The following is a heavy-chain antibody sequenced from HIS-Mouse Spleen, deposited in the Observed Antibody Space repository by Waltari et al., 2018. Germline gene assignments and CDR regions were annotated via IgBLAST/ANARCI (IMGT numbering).Heavy chain of an antibody. D-gene: IGHD1-26*01. J-gene: IGHJ4*02. V-gene: IGHV3-30*18. CDR1: GFTFSSYG. CDR2: ISYDGSNK. CDR3: AKHLKSGSYNY. Sequence: QVQLVESGGGVVQPGRSLRLSCAASGFTFSSYGMHWVRQAPGKGLEWVAVISYDGSNKYYADSVKGRFTISRDSSKNTLYLQMNSLRAEDTAVYYCAKHLKSGSYNYWGQGTLVTVSS.